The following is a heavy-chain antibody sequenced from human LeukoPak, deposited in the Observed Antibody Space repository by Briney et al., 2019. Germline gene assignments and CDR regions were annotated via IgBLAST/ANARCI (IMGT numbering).Heavy chain of an antibody. V-gene: IGHV1-24*01. D-gene: IGHD6-13*01. CDR3: AADPGIAAAGMN. J-gene: IGHJ4*02. Sequence: ASVKVSCKASGYTFTSYYMHWVRQAPGKGLEWMGGFDPEDGETIYAQKFQGRVTMTEDTSTDTAYMELSSLRSEDTAVYYCAADPGIAAAGMNWGQGTLVTVSS. CDR1: GYTFTSYY. CDR2: FDPEDGET.